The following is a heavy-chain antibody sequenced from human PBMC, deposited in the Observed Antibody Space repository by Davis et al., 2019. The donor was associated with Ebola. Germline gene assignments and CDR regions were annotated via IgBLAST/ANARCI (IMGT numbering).Heavy chain of an antibody. J-gene: IGHJ6*04. Sequence: SETLSLTCAVYGGSLSGYYWSWIRQPPGKGLEWIGEIYHSGSTNYNPSLKSRVTISVDKSKNQFSLKLSSVTAADTAVYYCARGYCSSTSCYDYYYGMDVWGKGTTVTVSS. V-gene: IGHV4-34*01. CDR1: GGSLSGYY. CDR2: IYHSGST. D-gene: IGHD2-2*01. CDR3: ARGYCSSTSCYDYYYGMDV.